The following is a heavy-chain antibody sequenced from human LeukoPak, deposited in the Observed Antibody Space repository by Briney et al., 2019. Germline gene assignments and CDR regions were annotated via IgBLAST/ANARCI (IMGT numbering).Heavy chain of an antibody. CDR3: ARARYCSGGTCYPDY. V-gene: IGHV5-51*01. Sequence: GESLKISCKGSGYSFTTYWIGWVRQMPGRGLEWMGIIYPGDSDTRHSPSFQGQVTISADKSISTAYLQWSSLKASDTAMYYCARARYCSGGTCYPDYWGQGTLVTVSS. CDR1: GYSFTTYW. CDR2: IYPGDSDT. J-gene: IGHJ4*02. D-gene: IGHD2-15*01.